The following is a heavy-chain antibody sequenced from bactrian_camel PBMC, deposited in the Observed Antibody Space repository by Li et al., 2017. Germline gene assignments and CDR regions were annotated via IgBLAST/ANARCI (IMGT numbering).Heavy chain of an antibody. Sequence: DVQLVESGGGLVQPGGSLRLSCVASGFIVSRHNVAWVRQAPGKGPEWVSSIASGGDRIFYADSVKGRFIISRDNAKNTVHLQMNSLQSEDTALYYCETSGGSYTSFSEFRYWGQGTQVTVS. CDR3: ETSGGSYTSFSEFRY. D-gene: IGHD2*01. J-gene: IGHJ6*01. CDR1: GFIVSRHN. V-gene: IGHV3S40*01. CDR2: IASGGDRI.